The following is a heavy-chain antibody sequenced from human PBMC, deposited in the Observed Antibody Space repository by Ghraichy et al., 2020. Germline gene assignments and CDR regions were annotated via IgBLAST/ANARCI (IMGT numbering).Heavy chain of an antibody. CDR3: ARDKFHWSDLGYYYYYYGMDV. V-gene: IGHV4-59*01. CDR2: TYYSGST. CDR1: GGSISRYY. J-gene: IGHJ6*02. D-gene: IGHD3-3*01. Sequence: SETLSLTCTVSGGSISRYYWSWIRQPPGKGLEWVGYTYYSGSTNYNPSLKSGVTISVDTSQNQFSLKLSSVTAADTAVYYCARDKFHWSDLGYYYYYYGMDVWGQGTPVTVPS.